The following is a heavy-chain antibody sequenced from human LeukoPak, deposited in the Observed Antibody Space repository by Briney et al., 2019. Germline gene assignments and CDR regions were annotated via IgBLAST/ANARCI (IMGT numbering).Heavy chain of an antibody. CDR1: GFTFSSYA. V-gene: IGHV3-30-3*01. J-gene: IGHJ5*02. CDR3: ARGLVLVPIYNWFDP. CDR2: ISYDGSNK. D-gene: IGHD6-13*01. Sequence: GGSLRLSCAASGFTFSSYAMHWVRQAPGEGLEWVAVISYDGSNKYYADSVKGRFTISRDNSKNTLYLQMNSLRAEDTAVYYCARGLVLVPIYNWFDPWGQGTLVTVSS.